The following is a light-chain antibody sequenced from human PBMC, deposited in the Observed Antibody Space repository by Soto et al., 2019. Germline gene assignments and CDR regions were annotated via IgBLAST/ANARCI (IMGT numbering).Light chain of an antibody. CDR3: QKYNSAPLI. Sequence: DVQMTQSPSSLSAFVGDRVTITCRASQGIAPYLAWFQQKPGKVPKLLIYATSTLQSGVPSRFSGSGSGTDFTLTVTSLQPEDVGTYYCQKYNSAPLIFGGGTKVDIK. CDR2: ATS. CDR1: QGIAPY. J-gene: IGKJ4*01. V-gene: IGKV1-27*01.